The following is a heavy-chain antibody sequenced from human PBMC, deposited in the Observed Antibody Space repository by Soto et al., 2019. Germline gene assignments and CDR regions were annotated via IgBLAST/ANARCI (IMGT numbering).Heavy chain of an antibody. CDR3: AKSQYSSGWVNFDY. Sequence: GGSLRVSWAASGFTFSSYGMHWVRQAPGKGLEWVAVISYDGSNKYYADSVKGRFTISRDNSKNTLYLQMNSLRAEDTAVYYCAKSQYSSGWVNFDYSGQGTLVTVSS. CDR2: ISYDGSNK. J-gene: IGHJ4*02. V-gene: IGHV3-30*18. D-gene: IGHD6-19*01. CDR1: GFTFSSYG.